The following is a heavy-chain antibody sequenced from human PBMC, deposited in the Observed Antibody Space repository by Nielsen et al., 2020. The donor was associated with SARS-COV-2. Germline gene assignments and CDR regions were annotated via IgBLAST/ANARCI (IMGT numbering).Heavy chain of an antibody. CDR3: ARVYCSDANYYPDYFDY. CDR2: TYYSANT. J-gene: IGHJ4*02. D-gene: IGHD2-15*01. V-gene: IGHV4-39*01. Sequence: SETLSLTCTVSGASISGSSNYWSWIRQPPGKGLEWIGSTYYSANTYYNSSLKSRVTISVDTSKNQFSLQLSSVTAADTAVYYCARVYCSDANYYPDYFDYWGQGTLVTVSS. CDR1: GASISGSSNY.